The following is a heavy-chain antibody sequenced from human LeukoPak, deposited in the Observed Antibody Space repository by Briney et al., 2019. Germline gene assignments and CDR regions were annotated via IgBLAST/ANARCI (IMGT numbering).Heavy chain of an antibody. D-gene: IGHD5-12*01. CDR3: AREESGYDSGYWFDP. CDR1: GGSISSGGYY. J-gene: IGHJ5*02. CDR2: IYYSGST. V-gene: IGHV4-31*03. Sequence: SQTLSLTCTVSGGSISSGGYYWSWIRQHPGKGLEWIGYIYYSGSTNYNPSLKSRVTISVDTSKNQFSLKLSSVTAADTAVYYCAREESGYDSGYWFDPWGQGTLVTVSS.